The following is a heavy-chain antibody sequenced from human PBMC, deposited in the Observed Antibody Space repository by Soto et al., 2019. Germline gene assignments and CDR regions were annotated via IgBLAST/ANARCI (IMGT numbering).Heavy chain of an antibody. CDR2: ISAYNGNT. D-gene: IGHD5-12*01. J-gene: IGHJ6*02. Sequence: ALVKVSCKASGYTFTSYGISWVRQEPGQGLEWMGWISAYNGNTNYAQKLQGRVTMTTDTSTSTAYMELRSLRSDDTAVYYCAREGRGYSGYDSALFYYSYGMDIWGQGTTVTGSS. CDR3: AREGRGYSGYDSALFYYSYGMDI. CDR1: GYTFTSYG. V-gene: IGHV1-18*04.